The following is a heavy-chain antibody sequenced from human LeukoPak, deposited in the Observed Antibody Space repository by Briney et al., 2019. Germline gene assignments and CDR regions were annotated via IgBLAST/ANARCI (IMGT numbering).Heavy chain of an antibody. Sequence: GASVKVSCKASGYTFTSYGISWVRQAPGQGLEWMGWISAYNGNTNYAQKLQGRVTMTTDTSTSTAYMELRSLRSDDTAVYYCARDRSQIPHRLPSFLAQNDDYWGQGTLVTVSS. V-gene: IGHV1-18*01. CDR3: ARDRSQIPHRLPSFLAQNDDY. J-gene: IGHJ4*02. CDR2: ISAYNGNT. CDR1: GYTFTSYG. D-gene: IGHD3-3*02.